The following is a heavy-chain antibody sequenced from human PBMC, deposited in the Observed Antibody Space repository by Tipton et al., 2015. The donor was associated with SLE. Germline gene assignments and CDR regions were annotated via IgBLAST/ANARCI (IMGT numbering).Heavy chain of an antibody. CDR1: GFTFSTNA. Sequence: SLRLSCAASGFTFSTNAMSWVRQAPGKGLEWVSSIIDGGTTYYTGSVKGRFTISRDNSKNTLYLQMNSLRAEDTAVYYCAKRPVTTATVYFDYWGQGTLVTVSP. D-gene: IGHD4-17*01. CDR3: AKRPVTTATVYFDY. V-gene: IGHV3-23*01. CDR2: IIDGGTT. J-gene: IGHJ4*02.